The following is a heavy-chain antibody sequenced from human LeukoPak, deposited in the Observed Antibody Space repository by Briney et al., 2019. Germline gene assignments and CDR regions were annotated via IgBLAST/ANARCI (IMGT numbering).Heavy chain of an antibody. CDR1: GFPFSNYG. CDR3: ARAEVVYYDSSGYLGY. Sequence: GGSLRLSCAASGFPFSNYGMSWVRQAPGKGLEWVSAISGSGDTTYFADSVKGRFTISRDNSKNTLYLQMNSLRAEDTAVYYCARAEVVYYDSSGYLGYWGQGTLVTVSS. CDR2: ISGSGDTT. J-gene: IGHJ4*02. D-gene: IGHD3-22*01. V-gene: IGHV3-23*01.